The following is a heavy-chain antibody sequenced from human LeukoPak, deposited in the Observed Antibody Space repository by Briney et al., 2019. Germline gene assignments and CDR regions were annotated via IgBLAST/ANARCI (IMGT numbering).Heavy chain of an antibody. J-gene: IGHJ4*02. CDR2: ISGSGGST. CDR1: GFTFSSYG. D-gene: IGHD2-15*01. Sequence: GGSLRLSCAASGFTFSSYGMSWVRQAPGKGLEWVSAISGSGGSTYYADSVKGRFTISRDNSKNTLYLQMNSLRAEDTAVYYCAKVEVAARTAFDYWGQGTLVTVSS. CDR3: AKVEVAARTAFDY. V-gene: IGHV3-23*01.